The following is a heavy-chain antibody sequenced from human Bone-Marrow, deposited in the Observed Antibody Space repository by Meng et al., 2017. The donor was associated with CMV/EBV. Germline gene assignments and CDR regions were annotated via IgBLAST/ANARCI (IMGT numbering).Heavy chain of an antibody. D-gene: IGHD4-23*01. CDR2: IRYDGSNK. CDR3: AKTTVVGLFDY. Sequence: GGSLRLSCAASGFTFSSYGMHWVRQAPGKGLEWVAFIRYDGSNKYYADSVKGRFTISRDNSKNTLYLQMNSLRAEDTAVYYCAKTTVVGLFDYWGQGTLVTVSS. J-gene: IGHJ4*02. CDR1: GFTFSSYG. V-gene: IGHV3-30*02.